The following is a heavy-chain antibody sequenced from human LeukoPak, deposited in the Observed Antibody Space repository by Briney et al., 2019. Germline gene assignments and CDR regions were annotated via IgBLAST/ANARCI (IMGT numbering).Heavy chain of an antibody. Sequence: GGSPKLSCVASGFTFSSYAMSCVRHAPGKGLEWVSHISGSGGRTYYADSVKGRFTISRDNCKNKLYLKMDSLRAEDTAVYYCAIGGVAYAFDYWGQGTLVTVSS. V-gene: IGHV3-23*01. J-gene: IGHJ4*02. D-gene: IGHD2-15*01. CDR2: ISGSGGRT. CDR1: GFTFSSYA. CDR3: AIGGVAYAFDY.